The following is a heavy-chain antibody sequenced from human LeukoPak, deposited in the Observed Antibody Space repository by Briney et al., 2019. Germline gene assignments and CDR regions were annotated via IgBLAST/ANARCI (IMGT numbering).Heavy chain of an antibody. V-gene: IGHV1-18*01. Sequence: ASVKVSCKASGYTFTSYGISWVRQAPGQGLEWMGWISAYNGNTNYAQKLQGRVTMTTDTSTSTAYMELRSLRSDDTAVYYCARARNPYYYDSSGYYFRPPFDYWGQGTLVTVSS. D-gene: IGHD3-22*01. J-gene: IGHJ4*02. CDR1: GYTFTSYG. CDR3: ARARNPYYYDSSGYYFRPPFDY. CDR2: ISAYNGNT.